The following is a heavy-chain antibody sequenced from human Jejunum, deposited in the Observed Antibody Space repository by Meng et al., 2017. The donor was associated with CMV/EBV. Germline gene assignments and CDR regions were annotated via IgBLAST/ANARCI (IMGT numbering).Heavy chain of an antibody. Sequence: SGFAFDDYAMHWVRQARGKGLEWVSGISWNSGGIGYAESVKGRFTISRDSARNSLYLQMNRLRAEDTALYYCAKEHLEYYYGMDVWGQGTTVTVSS. CDR2: ISWNSGGI. J-gene: IGHJ6*02. CDR1: GFAFDDYA. V-gene: IGHV3-9*01. CDR3: AKEHLEYYYGMDV. D-gene: IGHD1-1*01.